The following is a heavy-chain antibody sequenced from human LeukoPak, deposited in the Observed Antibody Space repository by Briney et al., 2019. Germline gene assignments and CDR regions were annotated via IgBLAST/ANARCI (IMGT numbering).Heavy chain of an antibody. CDR1: GGSITGYY. Sequence: PSETLSLTCTLSGGSITGYYWSWIRQSPEKGLEWIGYIYVSGSTNYNPPLKGRATISLDRSKNQCSLRLTSVTAADTAVYYCARQAGYIDSWGQGTLVIVSS. D-gene: IGHD5-24*01. CDR2: IYVSGST. V-gene: IGHV4-59*08. CDR3: ARQAGYIDS. J-gene: IGHJ5*01.